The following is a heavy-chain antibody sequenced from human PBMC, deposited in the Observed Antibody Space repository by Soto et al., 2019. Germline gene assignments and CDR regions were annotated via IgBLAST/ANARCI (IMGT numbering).Heavy chain of an antibody. CDR1: GVSISSGGYS. J-gene: IGHJ4*02. CDR2: IYHSGST. CDR3: ARGMTTVTTFDY. V-gene: IGHV4-30-2*01. D-gene: IGHD4-17*01. Sequence: PSETLSLTCAGSGVSISSGGYSLSWIRQPPGKGLEWIGYIYHSGSTYYNPSLKSRVTISVDRSKNQVSLKLSSVTAADTAVYYCARGMTTVTTFDYWGQGTLVTVSS.